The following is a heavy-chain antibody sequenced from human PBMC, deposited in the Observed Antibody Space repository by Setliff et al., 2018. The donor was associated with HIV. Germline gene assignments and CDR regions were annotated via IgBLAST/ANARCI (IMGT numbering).Heavy chain of an antibody. Sequence: SGPTLVNPTQTLTLTCTFSGFSLNTPGLGVGWIRQPPGEALEWLALIYWNNDKRYNPSLGSRLSITKDTSKSLVVLVMTNMDAVDTATYYCAHRPLSADDFDYWGQGTQVTVSS. V-gene: IGHV2-5*01. CDR1: GFSLNTPGLG. CDR2: IYWNNDK. J-gene: IGHJ4*02. CDR3: AHRPLSADDFDY.